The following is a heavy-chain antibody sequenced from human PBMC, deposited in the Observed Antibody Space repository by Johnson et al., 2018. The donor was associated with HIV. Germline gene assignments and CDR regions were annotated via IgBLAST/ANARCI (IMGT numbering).Heavy chain of an antibody. CDR3: ARGGIIHDAFDI. CDR2: ISYDGSNK. V-gene: IGHV3-30*04. J-gene: IGHJ3*02. D-gene: IGHD1-1*01. Sequence: HVQLVESGGGVVQPGRSLRLSCAASGFTFSSFAIHWVRQAPGKGLEWVAVISYDGSNKYFADSVKGRFTISRDNSKNTLYLQMSSLRAEDTAVYYCARGGIIHDAFDIWGQGTMVTVSS. CDR1: GFTFSSFA.